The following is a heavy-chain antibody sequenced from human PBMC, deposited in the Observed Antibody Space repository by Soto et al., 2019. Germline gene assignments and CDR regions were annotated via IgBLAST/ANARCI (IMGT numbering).Heavy chain of an antibody. V-gene: IGHV3-21*01. D-gene: IGHD4-4*01. J-gene: IGHJ4*02. CDR2: ITSSSSYI. CDR1: GFTLSGYT. CDR3: ARQTTTVFDY. Sequence: PVGSLRLSCAASGFTLSGYTMNRVRQAPGKGLEWVSSITSSSSYIYYADSVKGRFTISRDNAKNSLYLQMNSLRAEDTAVYYCARQTTTVFDYWGQGTLVTVSS.